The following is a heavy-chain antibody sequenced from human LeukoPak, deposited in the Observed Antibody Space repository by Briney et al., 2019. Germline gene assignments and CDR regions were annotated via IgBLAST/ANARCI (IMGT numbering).Heavy chain of an antibody. CDR2: INPNSGGT. J-gene: IGHJ4*02. V-gene: IGHV1-2*02. Sequence: ASVKVSCKASGGTFSSYAISWVRQAPGQGLEWMGWINPNSGGTNYAQKFQGRVTMTRDTSISTAYMELSRLRSDDTAVYYCATVRVGATPTYFDYWGQGTLVTVSS. CDR3: ATVRVGATPTYFDY. CDR1: GGTFSSYA. D-gene: IGHD1-26*01.